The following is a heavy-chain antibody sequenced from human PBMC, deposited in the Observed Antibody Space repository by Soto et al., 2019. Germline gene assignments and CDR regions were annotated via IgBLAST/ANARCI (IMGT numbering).Heavy chain of an antibody. Sequence: EVQLVESGGGLVQPGGSLRLSCEVSGFTFSTYCMSWVRQAPGKGLEWVANIKEDGSEKYYLDSVKGRFTIYRDNAKNSLYLQMNSLRAEDTAVYYCARDKVVGPTTLDYWGQGTLVTVSS. CDR1: GFTFSTYC. CDR2: IKEDGSEK. V-gene: IGHV3-7*03. CDR3: ARDKVVGPTTLDY. D-gene: IGHD1-26*01. J-gene: IGHJ4*02.